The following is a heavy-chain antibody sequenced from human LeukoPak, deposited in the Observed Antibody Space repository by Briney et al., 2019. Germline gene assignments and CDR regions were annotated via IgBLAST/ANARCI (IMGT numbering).Heavy chain of an antibody. V-gene: IGHV3-33*01. Sequence: GGSLRLSCAASGFTFSNYGMHWVRQAPGKGLEWVALIWYDGSNKCYADSVKGRLTISRDNSKNTLYLQMNSLRAEDTAVYYCAREGPRGNSQFDYWGQGTLVTVSS. CDR1: GFTFSNYG. D-gene: IGHD2/OR15-2a*01. CDR2: IWYDGSNK. CDR3: AREGPRGNSQFDY. J-gene: IGHJ4*02.